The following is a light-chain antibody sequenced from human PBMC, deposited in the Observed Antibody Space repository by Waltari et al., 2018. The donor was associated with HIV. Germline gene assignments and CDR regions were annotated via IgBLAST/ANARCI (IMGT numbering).Light chain of an antibody. J-gene: IGLJ2*01. V-gene: IGLV2-14*01. Sequence: QSALTQPASVSGSPGQSITISCTGTSSDVGGSNFVSWFQHPPRKAPKVMIYEVRNRPSGVSNRFSGSKSGNTAALTISGLQAEDEADYYCSSYTSSSTLVFGGGTKLTVL. CDR2: EVR. CDR1: SSDVGGSNF. CDR3: SSYTSSSTLV.